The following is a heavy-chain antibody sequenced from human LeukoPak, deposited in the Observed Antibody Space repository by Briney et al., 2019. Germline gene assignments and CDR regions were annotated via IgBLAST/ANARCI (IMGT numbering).Heavy chain of an antibody. D-gene: IGHD6-13*01. CDR3: ARAGAAAGPLDY. J-gene: IGHJ4*02. Sequence: PSETLSLTCAVYGGSFSGYYWSWIRQPPGKGLEWIGEINHSGSTNYNPSLKSRVTISVDTSKNQFSLKLSSVTAADTAVYYCARAGAAAGPLDYWGQGTLVTVSS. CDR2: INHSGST. CDR1: GGSFSGYY. V-gene: IGHV4-34*01.